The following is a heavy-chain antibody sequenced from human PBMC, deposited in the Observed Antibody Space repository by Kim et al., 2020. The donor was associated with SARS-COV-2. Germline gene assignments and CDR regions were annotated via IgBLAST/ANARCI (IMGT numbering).Heavy chain of an antibody. Sequence: GGSLRLSCAASGFTFSSYEMNWVRQAPGKGLEWVSYISSRGSTIYYADSVKGRFTISRDNAKNSLYLQMNSLRAEDTAVYYCARGDADYGDHQGANLDYWGQGTLVTVSA. V-gene: IGHV3-48*03. CDR3: ARGDADYGDHQGANLDY. CDR1: GFTFSSYE. D-gene: IGHD4-17*01. J-gene: IGHJ4*02. CDR2: ISSRGSTI.